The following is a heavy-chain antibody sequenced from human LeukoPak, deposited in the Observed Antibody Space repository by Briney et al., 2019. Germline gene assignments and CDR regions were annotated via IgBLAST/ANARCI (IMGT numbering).Heavy chain of an antibody. CDR2: INHSGST. V-gene: IGHV4-34*01. J-gene: IGHJ4*02. CDR3: ARDAYDFWSGERDY. Sequence: SETLPLTCAVYGGSFSGYYWSWIRQPPGKGLEWIGEINHSGSTNYNPSLKSRVTISVDTSKNQFSLKLSSVTAADTAVYYCARDAYDFWSGERDYRGQGTLVTVSS. D-gene: IGHD3-3*01. CDR1: GGSFSGYY.